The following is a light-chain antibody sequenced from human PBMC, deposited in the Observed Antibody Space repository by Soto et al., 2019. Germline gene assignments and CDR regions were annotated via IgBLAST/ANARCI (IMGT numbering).Light chain of an antibody. CDR1: PSISSW. J-gene: IGKJ1*01. CDR2: DAS. V-gene: IGKV1-5*01. CDR3: QQYNSYWT. Sequence: DIQMTQSPSTLSASVGARVTITCRASPSISSWLAWYLQKPGKAPKLLIYDASSLESGVPSRFSGSGSGTEFTLTISRLQPDDFAIYYCQQYNSYWTFGQRTKVEIK.